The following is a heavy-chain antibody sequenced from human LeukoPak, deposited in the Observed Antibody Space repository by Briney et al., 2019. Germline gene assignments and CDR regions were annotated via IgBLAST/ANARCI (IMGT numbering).Heavy chain of an antibody. CDR2: ISGSGGST. CDR3: TRRTGESSGIDD. D-gene: IGHD7-27*01. V-gene: IGHV3-23*01. CDR1: GFTFSSYA. J-gene: IGHJ4*02. Sequence: PGGSLRLSCAASGFTFSSYAMSWVRQAPGKGLEWVSAISGSGGSTYYADSVKGRFTISRDNSKNTAYLQMNSLKTEDTAVYYCTRRTGESSGIDDWGQGTLVTVSS.